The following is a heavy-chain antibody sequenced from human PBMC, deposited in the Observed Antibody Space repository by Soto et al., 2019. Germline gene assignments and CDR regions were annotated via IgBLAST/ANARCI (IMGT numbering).Heavy chain of an antibody. Sequence: SETLSLTCAVSGGSISSGGYSWSWIRQPPGKGLEWIGYIYHSGSTYYNPSLKSRVTISVDTSKNQFSLKLSSVTAADTAVYYCARESYHYYGMEVWGQGTTVTVSS. CDR1: GGSISSGGYS. V-gene: IGHV4-30-2*01. CDR3: ARESYHYYGMEV. J-gene: IGHJ6*02. CDR2: IYHSGST.